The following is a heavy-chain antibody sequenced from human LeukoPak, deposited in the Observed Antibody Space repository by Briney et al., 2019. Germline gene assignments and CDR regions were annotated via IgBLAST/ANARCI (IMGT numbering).Heavy chain of an antibody. V-gene: IGHV3-7*01. Sequence: PGGSLRLSCAASGFTFSSYWMSWVRQAPGKGLEWVGNIKPGGSEKYYVDSVKGRFTTSRDNAENSLHLQMNSLRAEDTAVYYCARVGCNSDWIHFDYWGQGTLVTVSS. CDR2: IKPGGSEK. CDR3: ARVGCNSDWIHFDY. CDR1: GFTFSSYW. D-gene: IGHD2/OR15-2a*01. J-gene: IGHJ4*02.